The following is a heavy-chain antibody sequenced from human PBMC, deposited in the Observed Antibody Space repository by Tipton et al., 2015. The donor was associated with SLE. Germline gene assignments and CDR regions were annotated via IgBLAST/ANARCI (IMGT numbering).Heavy chain of an antibody. J-gene: IGHJ5*02. CDR3: ARAGGGDSNWFDP. V-gene: IGHV4-61*02. CDR1: GVSITNYHSY. D-gene: IGHD2-21*01. CDR2: IYFPGRT. Sequence: TLSLTCSVSGVSITNYHSYWDWFRQTAGKGLEWIGRIYFPGRTYYNPSVTSRVTISVDTSKNQFSLKLSSVTAADTAVYFCARAGGGDSNWFDPWGQRTLVTVSS.